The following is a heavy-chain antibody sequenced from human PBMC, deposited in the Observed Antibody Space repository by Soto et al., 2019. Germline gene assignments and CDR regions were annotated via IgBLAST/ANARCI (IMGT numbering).Heavy chain of an antibody. CDR1: GGTFSAYA. Sequence: VQLVQSGAEVQKPGSSVKVSCKASGGTFSAYAVAWLRLAPGHGLEWLGAIMPVFGTTEYAKNFQGGVTMTADDSTTTAYLNLSRLPPDDTGVYSCARDTGYTFGTSGMDTWGEGTRVTVSS. D-gene: IGHD1-1*01. J-gene: IGHJ6*04. V-gene: IGHV1-69*01. CDR2: IMPVFGTT. CDR3: ARDTGYTFGTSGMDT.